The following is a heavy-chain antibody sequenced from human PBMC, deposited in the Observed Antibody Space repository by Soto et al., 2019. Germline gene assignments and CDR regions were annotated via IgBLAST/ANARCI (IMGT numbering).Heavy chain of an antibody. D-gene: IGHD3-10*01. J-gene: IGHJ4*02. CDR3: ARGSTDSYPGSRIFDF. CDR1: GIAFGSRA. Sequence: EVHLLESGGDLVQPGGSLRLSCVAYGIAFGSRAMSWLRQAPGEGLEWVSTITDSGGDAKYADSVRGRFTISRDNSKNTLYLQMSSLRAEDSAVYYCARGSTDSYPGSRIFDFWGRGTLVTVSS. V-gene: IGHV3-23*01. CDR2: ITDSGGDA.